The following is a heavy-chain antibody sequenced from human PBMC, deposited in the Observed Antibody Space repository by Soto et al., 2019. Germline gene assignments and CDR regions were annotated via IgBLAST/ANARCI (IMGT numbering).Heavy chain of an antibody. J-gene: IGHJ4*02. Sequence: PXGALRLNFAASGFTFSMYWMHGVRQVPGKGPEWVSRINDDGSSTNYADSVKGRFTISRDNAKNTLYLQMNDLRAEDTAVYYCTRRPRSTSTGTGAFWGQGTLVTVSS. CDR3: TRRPRSTSTGTGAF. V-gene: IGHV3-74*01. CDR1: GFTFSMYW. CDR2: INDDGSST. D-gene: IGHD1-1*01.